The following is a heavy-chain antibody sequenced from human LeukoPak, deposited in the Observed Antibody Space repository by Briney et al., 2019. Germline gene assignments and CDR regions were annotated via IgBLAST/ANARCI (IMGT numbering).Heavy chain of an antibody. J-gene: IGHJ5*01. Sequence: SVTLSLTCTVSGGSISSYYWSWIRQPPGKGLEWIGYMYYSGSPDYNPSLKSRVTISVDRSTNQLSLKLSSVTAADTAVYYCARHGEQQLVRRWFDSWGQGTLVTVSS. CDR1: GGSISSYY. D-gene: IGHD6-13*01. V-gene: IGHV4-59*08. CDR3: ARHGEQQLVRRWFDS. CDR2: MYYSGSP.